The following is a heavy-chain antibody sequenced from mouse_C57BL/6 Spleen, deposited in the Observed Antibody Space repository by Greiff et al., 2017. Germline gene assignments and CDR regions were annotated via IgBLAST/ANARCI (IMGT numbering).Heavy chain of an antibody. V-gene: IGHV1-42*01. J-gene: IGHJ4*01. D-gene: IGHD1-1*01. CDR3: SREGTTDYYAMDY. CDR1: GYSFTGYY. CDR2: INPSNGGT. Sequence: VQLQQSGPELVKPGASVQISCKASGYSFTGYYMNWVKQSPEKSLEWIGEINPSNGGTTYNQKFKAKATLTVDKSSSTAYMQLKSLPSEDSASYYCSREGTTDYYAMDYWGQGTSVTVSS.